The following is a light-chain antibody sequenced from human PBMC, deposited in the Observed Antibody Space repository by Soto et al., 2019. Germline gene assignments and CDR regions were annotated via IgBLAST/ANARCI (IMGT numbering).Light chain of an antibody. Sequence: DIQMTQSPSTLSASVGYRVTITCRASQSISTWLAWYQQKPGKAPKLLIYDASSLESGVPSRFSGSGSGTEFTLTISSLQSEDFAEYHCQQYNNWPQTFGQGTKVDIK. CDR3: QQYNNWPQT. CDR1: QSISTW. V-gene: IGKV1-5*01. CDR2: DAS. J-gene: IGKJ1*01.